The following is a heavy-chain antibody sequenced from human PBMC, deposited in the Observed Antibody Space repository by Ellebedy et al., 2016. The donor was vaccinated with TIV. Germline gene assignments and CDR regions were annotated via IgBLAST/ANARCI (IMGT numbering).Heavy chain of an antibody. CDR1: GFTFSSYG. Sequence: GGSLRLSCAASGFTFSSYGMHWVRQAPGKGLEWVAVIWYDGSNKYYADSVKGRFTISRDNSKNTLYLQMNSLRAEDTAVYYCAKSPGIAVAGRGDVWGQGTTVTVSS. J-gene: IGHJ6*02. D-gene: IGHD6-19*01. V-gene: IGHV3-33*06. CDR2: IWYDGSNK. CDR3: AKSPGIAVAGRGDV.